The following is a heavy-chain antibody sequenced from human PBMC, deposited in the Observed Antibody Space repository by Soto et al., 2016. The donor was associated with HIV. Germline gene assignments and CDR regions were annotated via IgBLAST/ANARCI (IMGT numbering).Heavy chain of an antibody. CDR3: ARARGFGELFQSLGTFDI. Sequence: QVQLQESGPGLVKPSETLSLTCTVSGGSISGYYWNWIRQPPGKGLEWIGYIYYSGSTNDNPSLKSRVTISVDTSKNQFSLRLSSVTAADTAVYYCARARGFGELFQSLGTFDIWGQGTMVTVSS. D-gene: IGHD3-10*01. V-gene: IGHV4-59*01. CDR1: GGSISGYY. J-gene: IGHJ3*02. CDR2: IYYSGST.